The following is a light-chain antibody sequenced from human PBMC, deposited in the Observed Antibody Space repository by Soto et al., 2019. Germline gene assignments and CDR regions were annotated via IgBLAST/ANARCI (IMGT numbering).Light chain of an antibody. V-gene: IGKV1-33*01. J-gene: IGKJ3*01. CDR3: QPYDDLPFT. CDR2: DAS. CDR1: QNINIY. Sequence: DIQMTQSPSSLSASVGDRVTITCQASQNINIYLNWYQQSPGRAPKLLIYDASSLEKGVPSRFSGTGSGTHFTLNISSLQPEDIATYYCQPYDDLPFTFGPGTKGDIK.